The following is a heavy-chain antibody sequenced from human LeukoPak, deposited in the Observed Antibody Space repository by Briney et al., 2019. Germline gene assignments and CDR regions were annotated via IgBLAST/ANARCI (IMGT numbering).Heavy chain of an antibody. V-gene: IGHV3-30-3*01. CDR1: GFTFSSYA. J-gene: IGHJ4*02. D-gene: IGHD3-22*01. CDR3: ARGALRITMIVVGNFDY. CDR2: ISYDGSNK. Sequence: GRSLRLSCAASGFTFSSYAMHWVRQAPGKGLEWVAVISYDGSNKYYADSVKGRFTISRDNSKNTLYLQMNSLRAEDTAVYYCARGALRITMIVVGNFDYWGQGTLVTVSS.